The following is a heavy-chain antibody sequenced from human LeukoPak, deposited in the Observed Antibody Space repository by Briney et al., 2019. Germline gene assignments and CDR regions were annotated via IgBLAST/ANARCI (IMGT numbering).Heavy chain of an antibody. V-gene: IGHV3-49*04. J-gene: IGHJ4*02. Sequence: GGSLRLSCAASGFTFSNSAMSWVRQAPGKGLEWVGFIRSKAYGGTTEYAASVKGRFIISRDDFKSIAYLQMNSLKTEDTAVYYCTRSSSGWYSDYWGQGTLVTVSS. CDR3: TRSSSGWYSDY. CDR1: GFTFSNSA. D-gene: IGHD6-19*01. CDR2: IRSKAYGGTT.